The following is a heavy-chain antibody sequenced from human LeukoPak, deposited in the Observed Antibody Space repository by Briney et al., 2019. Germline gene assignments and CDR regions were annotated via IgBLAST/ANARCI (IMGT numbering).Heavy chain of an antibody. CDR2: ISGSGGST. D-gene: IGHD6-13*01. CDR1: GFTFSSYA. V-gene: IGHV3-23*01. CDR3: AKEARTGIAAAGTVFDY. J-gene: IGHJ4*02. Sequence: GGSLRLSCAASGFTFSSYAMSWVRQAPGKGLEWVSAISGSGGSTYYADSVKGRFTISRDNSKNSLYLQMNSLRAEDTAVYYCAKEARTGIAAAGTVFDYWRQGTLVTVSS.